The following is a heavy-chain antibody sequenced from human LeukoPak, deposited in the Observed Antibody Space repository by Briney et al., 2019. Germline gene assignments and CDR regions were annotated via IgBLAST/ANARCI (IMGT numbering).Heavy chain of an antibody. D-gene: IGHD2-21*02. CDR1: GFTFSSYS. J-gene: IGHJ4*02. CDR2: ISSSSSYI. V-gene: IGHV3-21*01. Sequence: GGSLRLSCAASGFTFSSYSMNWVRQAPGKGLEWVSSISSSSSYIYYADSVKGRFTISRDNAKNSLYLLMNSLRAEDTAVYYCARDGAYCGGDCSGFYFDYWGQGTLVTVSS. CDR3: ARDGAYCGGDCSGFYFDY.